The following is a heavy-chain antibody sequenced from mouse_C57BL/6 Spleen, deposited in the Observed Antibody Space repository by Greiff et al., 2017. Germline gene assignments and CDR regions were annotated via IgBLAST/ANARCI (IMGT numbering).Heavy chain of an antibody. CDR1: GFTFSSYA. CDR3: ARGQEAMDY. J-gene: IGHJ4*01. CDR2: ISDGGSYT. V-gene: IGHV5-4*03. Sequence: EVMLVESGGGLVKPGGSLKLSCAASGFTFSSYAMSWVRQTPEKRLEWVATISDGGSYTYYPDNVKGRFTISRDNAKNNLYLQMSHLKSEDTAMYYCARGQEAMDYWGQGTSVTVSS.